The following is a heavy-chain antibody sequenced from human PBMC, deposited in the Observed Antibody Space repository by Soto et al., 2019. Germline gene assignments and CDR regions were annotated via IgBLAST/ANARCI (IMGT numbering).Heavy chain of an antibody. CDR3: ARDYNDFWSGHFDY. CDR1: GYTFTSEG. D-gene: IGHD3-3*01. V-gene: IGHV1-18*01. J-gene: IGHJ4*02. CDR2: ISTYNGNT. Sequence: KTTVASVTVFCKASGYTFTSEGTSGVRQAPGQGLAWMGWISTYNGNTNYAQKLQGRVTMTTDTSTSTDYMELNSLRVEDTAVYYCARDYNDFWSGHFDYWGQGALVTVSS.